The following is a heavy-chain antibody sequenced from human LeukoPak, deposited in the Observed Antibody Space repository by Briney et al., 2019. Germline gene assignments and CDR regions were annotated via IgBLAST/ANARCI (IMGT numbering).Heavy chain of an antibody. CDR3: ARVRSGYDYRYYFDY. V-gene: IGHV3-20*04. Sequence: GGSLRLSCAASGFTFDDYGMSWVRQAPGKGLEWVSGINWNGGSTGYADSVRGRFTISRDNAKNSLYLQMNSLRAEDTALYYCARVRSGYDYRYYFDYWGQGTLVTVSS. J-gene: IGHJ4*02. CDR1: GFTFDDYG. CDR2: INWNGGST. D-gene: IGHD5-12*01.